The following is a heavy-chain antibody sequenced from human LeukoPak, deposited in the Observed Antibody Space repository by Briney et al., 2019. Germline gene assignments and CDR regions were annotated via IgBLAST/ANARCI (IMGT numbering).Heavy chain of an antibody. CDR3: ARDPYDSSGYYSDY. CDR1: GGTFSSYA. CDR2: IIPIFGTA. V-gene: IGHV1-69*05. D-gene: IGHD3-22*01. Sequence: SVKVSCKASGGTFSSYAISWVRQAPGQGLEWMGRIIPIFGTANYTQKFQGRVTITTDESTSTAYMELSSLRSEDTAVYYCARDPYDSSGYYSDYWGQGTLVTVSS. J-gene: IGHJ4*02.